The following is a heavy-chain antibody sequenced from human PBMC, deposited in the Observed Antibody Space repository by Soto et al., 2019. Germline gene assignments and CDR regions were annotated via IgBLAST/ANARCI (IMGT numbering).Heavy chain of an antibody. CDR1: EGSIRSGGDY. CDR3: VSLTAAASYYFDY. J-gene: IGHJ4*02. CDR2: IYYSGST. V-gene: IGHV4-31*03. D-gene: IGHD6-13*01. Sequence: SETKSLTCTVSEGSIRSGGDYWSWISQHPGKGLEWIGYIYYSGSTYYNPSLKSRVTISVDTSKNQFSLKLSSVTAADTAMYYCVSLTAAASYYFDYWGQGTLVTVSS.